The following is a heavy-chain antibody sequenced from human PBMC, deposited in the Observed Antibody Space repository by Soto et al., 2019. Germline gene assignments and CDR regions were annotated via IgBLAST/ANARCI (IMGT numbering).Heavy chain of an antibody. CDR3: ATIRPITGSMDY. D-gene: IGHD3-16*01. J-gene: IGHJ4*02. CDR1: GYTLTELS. Sequence: GASVKVSCKVSGYTLTELSMHWVRQAPGKGLEWMGGFDPEDGETIHAQKFQGRVTMTEDTSTDTAYMELSSLRSEDTAVYYCATIRPITGSMDYWGQGTLVTVSS. CDR2: FDPEDGET. V-gene: IGHV1-24*01.